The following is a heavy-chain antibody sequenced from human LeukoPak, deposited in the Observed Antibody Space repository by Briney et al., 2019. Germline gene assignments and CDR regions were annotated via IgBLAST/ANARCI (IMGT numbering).Heavy chain of an antibody. CDR1: GYSISSGYY. J-gene: IGHJ4*02. V-gene: IGHV4-38-2*02. CDR3: ATQYYDILTGYYFFDY. D-gene: IGHD3-9*01. CDR2: IYHSGST. Sequence: SETLSLTCTVSGYSISSGYYWGWIRQPPGKGLEWIGSIYHSGSTHYNPSLKSRVTISVDTSKNQFSLKLSSVTAADTAVYYCATQYYDILTGYYFFDYWGQGTLVTVSS.